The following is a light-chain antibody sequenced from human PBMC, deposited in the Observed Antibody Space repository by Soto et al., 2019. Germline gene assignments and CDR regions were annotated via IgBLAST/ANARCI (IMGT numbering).Light chain of an antibody. CDR3: AAWDDSLNGLV. J-gene: IGLJ3*02. CDR1: SSNIGSNT. CDR2: SYN. Sequence: QSVLTQPPSASETPGQRVTISCSGSSSNIGSNTVNWYQQLPGTAPKLLIYSYNQRPSGVPDRFSGSKSGTSASLAITGLQSEDEADYYCAAWDDSLNGLVFGGGTKVTVL. V-gene: IGLV1-44*01.